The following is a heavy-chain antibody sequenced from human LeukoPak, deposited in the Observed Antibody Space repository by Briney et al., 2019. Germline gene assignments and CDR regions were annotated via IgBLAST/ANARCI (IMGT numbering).Heavy chain of an antibody. CDR1: GGSISSYY. CDR2: IYYSGST. Sequence: ASETLSLTCTVSGGSISSYYWSWIRQPPGKGLEWIGYIYYSGSTNYNPSLKSRVTISVDTSKNQFSLKLSSVTAADTAVYYCAAYCSSTSCPTEYFQHWGQGTLVTVSS. V-gene: IGHV4-59*01. J-gene: IGHJ1*01. CDR3: AAYCSSTSCPTEYFQH. D-gene: IGHD2-2*01.